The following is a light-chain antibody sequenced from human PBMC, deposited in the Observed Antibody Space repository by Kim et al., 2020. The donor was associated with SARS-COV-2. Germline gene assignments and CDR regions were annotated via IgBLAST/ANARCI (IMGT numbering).Light chain of an antibody. CDR2: GAS. Sequence: PGEGATPSCRARQSIGSSYLAWYQQKPGQAPRLLIYGASNRAAGIPGRFSGSGSGTDFTLTISRLEAEDFAVYYCKQYHGSPWTFGQGTKVDIK. CDR1: QSIGSSY. J-gene: IGKJ1*01. CDR3: KQYHGSPWT. V-gene: IGKV3-20*01.